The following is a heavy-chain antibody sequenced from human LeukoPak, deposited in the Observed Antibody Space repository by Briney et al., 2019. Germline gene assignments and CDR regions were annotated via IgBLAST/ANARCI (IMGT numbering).Heavy chain of an antibody. D-gene: IGHD3-22*01. CDR3: TRDLTYYYDSRGPPGFDY. J-gene: IGHJ4*02. CDR1: GGSISSSSYY. V-gene: IGHV4-39*07. Sequence: SETLSLTCTVSGGSISSSSYYWGWLRQPPGKGLEWIGSIYYSGSTYYNPSLKSRVTISVDTSKNQFSLKLSSVTAADTAVYYCTRDLTYYYDSRGPPGFDYWGQGTLVTVSA. CDR2: IYYSGST.